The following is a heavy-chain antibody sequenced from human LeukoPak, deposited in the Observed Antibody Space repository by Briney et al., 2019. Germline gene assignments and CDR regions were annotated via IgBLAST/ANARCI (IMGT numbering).Heavy chain of an antibody. CDR1: GGSSSSYY. Sequence: PSETLSLTCTVSGGSSSSYYWTWIRQPAGKGLEWIGRIYTSGSTNHNPSLKSRVTMSVDTSRNQFSLKLSSVTAADTAVYYCARQTDSNYISHWGQGTLVTVSS. V-gene: IGHV4-4*07. CDR2: IYTSGST. J-gene: IGHJ4*02. CDR3: ARQTDSNYISH. D-gene: IGHD4-11*01.